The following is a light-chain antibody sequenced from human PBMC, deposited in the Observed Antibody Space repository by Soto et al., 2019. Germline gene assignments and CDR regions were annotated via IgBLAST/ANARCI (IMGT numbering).Light chain of an antibody. CDR2: AAS. V-gene: IGKV1-27*01. CDR1: QAISNY. Sequence: DIQMTQSPSSLSASVGDRVTITCRASQAISNYLAWYQQKPGKVPKLLIYAASTLQSAVPSRFSGSGSGTDFTLTISSLQPEDVATYYCQKYNSAPWTFGQGTKVEIK. J-gene: IGKJ1*01. CDR3: QKYNSAPWT.